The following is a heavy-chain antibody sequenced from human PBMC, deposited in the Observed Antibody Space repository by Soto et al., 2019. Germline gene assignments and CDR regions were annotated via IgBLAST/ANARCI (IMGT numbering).Heavy chain of an antibody. CDR2: ISPDNGNT. CDR1: GYTFTIYG. D-gene: IGHD5-12*01. V-gene: IGHV1-18*01. J-gene: IGHJ6*02. CDR3: ARALGYSGYAGMDV. Sequence: ASVKVSCKASGYTFTIYGINWVRQAPGQGLEWMGWISPDNGNTNYAQKLQGRVTMTTDTSTNTAYMELRSLRSDDTAAYYCARALGYSGYAGMDVWGQGTTVTVSS.